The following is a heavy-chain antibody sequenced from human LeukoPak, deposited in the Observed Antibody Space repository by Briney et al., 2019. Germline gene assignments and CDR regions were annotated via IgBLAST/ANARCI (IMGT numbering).Heavy chain of an antibody. CDR1: GGSFSGYY. V-gene: IGHV4-34*01. Sequence: SETLSLTCAVYGGSFSGYYWSWIRQPPGKGLEWIGEINHSGSTNYNPSLKSRVTISVDTSKNQFSLKLSSVTAADTAVYYCARGYSSGWRGLFDYWGQGTLVTVSS. J-gene: IGHJ4*02. D-gene: IGHD6-19*01. CDR3: ARGYSSGWRGLFDY. CDR2: INHSGST.